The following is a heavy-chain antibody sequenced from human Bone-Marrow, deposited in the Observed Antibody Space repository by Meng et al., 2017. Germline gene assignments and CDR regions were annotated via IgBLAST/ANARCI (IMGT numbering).Heavy chain of an antibody. CDR2: IKSKTDGGTT. CDR3: TTASYCSSTSCSKSDY. J-gene: IGHJ4*02. V-gene: IGHV3-15*01. Sequence: LSLTCAASGFTFSNAWMSWVRQAPGKGLEWVGRIKSKTDGGTTDYAAPVKGRFTISRDDSKNTLYLQMNSLKTEDTAVYYCTTASYCSSTSCSKSDYWGQGTLVTVSS. CDR1: GFTFSNAW. D-gene: IGHD2-2*01.